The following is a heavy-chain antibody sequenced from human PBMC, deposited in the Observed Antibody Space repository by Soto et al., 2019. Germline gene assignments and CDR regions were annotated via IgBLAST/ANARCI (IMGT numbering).Heavy chain of an antibody. CDR3: ARRGYGSRWPNVYMDV. V-gene: IGHV5-51*01. D-gene: IGHD6-13*01. Sequence: GESLKLSCKGSGYSFTSYWIGWVRQMPGKGLEWMGIIYPGDSDTRYSPSFQGQVTISADKSISTAYLQWSSLKASDMALYYCARRGYGSRWPNVYMDVWGKGTTVTVSS. CDR2: IYPGDSDT. J-gene: IGHJ6*03. CDR1: GYSFTSYW.